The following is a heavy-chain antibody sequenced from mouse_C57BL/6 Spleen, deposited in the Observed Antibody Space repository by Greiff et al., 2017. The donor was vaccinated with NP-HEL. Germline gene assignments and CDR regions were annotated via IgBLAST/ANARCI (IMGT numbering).Heavy chain of an antibody. D-gene: IGHD1-1*01. CDR1: GFTFSDYY. CDR2: INYDGSST. J-gene: IGHJ2*01. CDR3: ARGDYGSRGFDY. Sequence: EVMLVESEGGLVQPGSSMKLSCTASGFTFSDYYMAWVRQVPEKGLEWVANINYDGSSTYYLDSLKSRFIISRDNAKNILYLQMSSLKSEDTATYYCARGDYGSRGFDYWGQGTTLTVSS. V-gene: IGHV5-16*01.